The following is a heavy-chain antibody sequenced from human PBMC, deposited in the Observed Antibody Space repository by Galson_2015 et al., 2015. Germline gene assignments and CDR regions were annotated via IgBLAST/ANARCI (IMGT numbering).Heavy chain of an antibody. Sequence: SLRLSCAASGFILSSYGMHWVRQAPGKGLEWVALISYDGSDKYYADSVKGRFTISRDNSKNTLYLQMNTLRAEDTAVYYCAKDLPRPYRSGFDLWGQGTMVTVSS. D-gene: IGHD6-19*01. CDR1: GFILSSYG. CDR3: AKDLPRPYRSGFDL. J-gene: IGHJ3*01. V-gene: IGHV3-30*18. CDR2: ISYDGSDK.